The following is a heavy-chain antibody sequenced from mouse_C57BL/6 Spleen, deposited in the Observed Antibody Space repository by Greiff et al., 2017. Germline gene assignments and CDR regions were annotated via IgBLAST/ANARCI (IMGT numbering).Heavy chain of an antibody. V-gene: IGHV1-7*01. D-gene: IGHD2-3*01. Sequence: QVQLQQSGAELAKPGASVKLSCKASGYTFTSYWMHWVKQRPGQGLEWIGYINPSSGYTKYNQKFKDKATVTADKSSSTAYMQLSSLTYEDSAVYYCAIPYDISYAMDYWGQGTSVTVSS. CDR1: GYTFTSYW. CDR2: INPSSGYT. J-gene: IGHJ4*01. CDR3: AIPYDISYAMDY.